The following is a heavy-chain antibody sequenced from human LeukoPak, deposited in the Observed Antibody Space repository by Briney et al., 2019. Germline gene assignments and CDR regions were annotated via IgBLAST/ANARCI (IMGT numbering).Heavy chain of an antibody. CDR1: AGSISSYY. Sequence: SETLSLTCTVSAGSISSYYSIWIRQPPGKGLEWIGYIYYSGSTNYNPSLKSRVTISVDTSKNQFSLKLSSVTAEDTAVYYCARGEMYYYDSSGFIRPYYYGMDVWGQGTTVTVSS. D-gene: IGHD3-22*01. CDR2: IYYSGST. CDR3: ARGEMYYYDSSGFIRPYYYGMDV. J-gene: IGHJ6*02. V-gene: IGHV4-59*08.